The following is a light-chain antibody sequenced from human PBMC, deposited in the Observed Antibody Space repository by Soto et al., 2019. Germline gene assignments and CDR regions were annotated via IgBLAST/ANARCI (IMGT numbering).Light chain of an antibody. CDR1: QSISSY. CDR2: AAS. Sequence: DIQMTQSPSSLSASVGDRVTITCRASQSISSYLNWYQEKPGKAPNLLIYAASDLQSGVPSRFSGSGSETDFTLTISSLQPEDFATYYCQQTYSIPFTFGPGTKVDIK. V-gene: IGKV1-39*01. J-gene: IGKJ3*01. CDR3: QQTYSIPFT.